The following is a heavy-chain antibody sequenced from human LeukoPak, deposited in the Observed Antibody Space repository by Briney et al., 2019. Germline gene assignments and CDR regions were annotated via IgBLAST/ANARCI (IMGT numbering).Heavy chain of an antibody. CDR2: INHSGST. Sequence: SETLSLTCAVYGGSFSGYYWSWIRQPPGKGLEWIGEINHSGSTYYNPSLKSRVTISVDTSKNQFSLKLSSVTAADTAVYYCARDAQQLVPYYYYGMDVWGQGTTVTVSS. V-gene: IGHV4-34*09. CDR3: ARDAQQLVPYYYYGMDV. J-gene: IGHJ6*02. CDR1: GGSFSGYY. D-gene: IGHD6-13*01.